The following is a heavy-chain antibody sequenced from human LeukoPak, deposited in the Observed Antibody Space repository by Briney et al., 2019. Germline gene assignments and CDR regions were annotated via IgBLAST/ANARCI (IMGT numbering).Heavy chain of an antibody. CDR3: ARGYGWVDY. D-gene: IGHD5-18*01. J-gene: IGHJ4*02. CDR1: GFTFSDHY. V-gene: IGHV3-7*03. CDR2: IKQDGSDK. Sequence: GGSLRLSCAVSGFTFSDHYVDWVRQAPGKGLEWVAHIKQDGSDKFYVDSVKDRFTISRDNTKNSLYLQMNSLRAEDTAVYYCARGYGWVDYWGQGTLVSVSS.